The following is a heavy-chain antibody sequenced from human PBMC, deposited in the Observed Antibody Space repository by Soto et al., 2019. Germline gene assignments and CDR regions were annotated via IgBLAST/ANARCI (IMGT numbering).Heavy chain of an antibody. CDR2: IYYSGRT. CDR1: GGSISSSSYY. CDR3: ARLGDWNYWFDP. D-gene: IGHD1-7*01. J-gene: IGHJ5*02. Sequence: SETLSLTCTVSGGSISSSSYYWGWIRQPPGKGLEWIGSIYYSGRTYYNPSIKSRVTISVDTSKNQFSLKLSSVTAADTAVYYCARLGDWNYWFDPWGQGTLVTVSS. V-gene: IGHV4-39*01.